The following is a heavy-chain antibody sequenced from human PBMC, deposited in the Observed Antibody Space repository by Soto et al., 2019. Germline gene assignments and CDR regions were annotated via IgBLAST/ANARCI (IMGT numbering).Heavy chain of an antibody. J-gene: IGHJ2*01. Sequence: QVQLVQSGAEVKKPGASVKVSCKASGYTFTSYAMHWVRQAPGQRLEWMGWINAGNGNTKYSHKFQGRVTITRDTSASTAYMELSSLRSEDTAVYYCARREIGSGRDWYFDLWGRGTLVTVSS. V-gene: IGHV1-3*01. D-gene: IGHD3-10*01. CDR3: ARREIGSGRDWYFDL. CDR2: INAGNGNT. CDR1: GYTFTSYA.